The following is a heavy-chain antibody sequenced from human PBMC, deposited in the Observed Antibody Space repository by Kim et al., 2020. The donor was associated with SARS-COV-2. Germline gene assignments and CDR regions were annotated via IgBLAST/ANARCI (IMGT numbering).Heavy chain of an antibody. CDR3: ARGGGLWELLFDY. Sequence: YAQKLQSRVTMTTGTSTNTAYMELRSLRSGDTAVYYCARGGGLWELLFDYWGQGTLVTVAS. J-gene: IGHJ4*02. D-gene: IGHD1-26*01. V-gene: IGHV1-18*01.